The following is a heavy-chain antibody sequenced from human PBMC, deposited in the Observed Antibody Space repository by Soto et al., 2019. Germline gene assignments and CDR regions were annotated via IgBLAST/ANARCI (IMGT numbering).Heavy chain of an antibody. V-gene: IGHV3-30*18. J-gene: IGHJ4*02. D-gene: IGHD4-17*01. CDR1: GFTFSSYG. CDR3: AKASSYGDFPPHFDY. CDR2: ISYDGSNK. Sequence: SGFTFSSYGMHWVRQAPGKGLEWVAVISYDGSNKYYADSVKGRFTISRENSKNTLYLQMNSLRAEDTTVYYCAKASSYGDFPPHFDYWGQGTLVTVSS.